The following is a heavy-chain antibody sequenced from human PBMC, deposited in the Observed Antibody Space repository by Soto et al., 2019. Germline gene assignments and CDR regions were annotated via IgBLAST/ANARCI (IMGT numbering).Heavy chain of an antibody. V-gene: IGHV1-69*13. J-gene: IGHJ4*01. D-gene: IGHD3-22*01. CDR1: GGTFSSYA. CDR2: IIPIFGTA. CDR3: AREREEYYYDSSGYHYYFDY. Sequence: ASVKVSCKASGGTFSSYAISWVRQAPGQGLEWMGGIIPIFGTANYAQKFQGRVTITADESTSTAYMELSSLRSEDTAVYYCAREREEYYYDSSGYHYYFDYWGHGTLVTVSS.